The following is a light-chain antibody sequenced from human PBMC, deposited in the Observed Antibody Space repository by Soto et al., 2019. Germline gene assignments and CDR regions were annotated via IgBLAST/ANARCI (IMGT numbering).Light chain of an antibody. CDR3: SSYTSSSTYV. CDR1: SSDVGGYDY. J-gene: IGLJ1*01. Sequence: QSVLTQPASVSGSPGQSITIPCTGTSSDVGGYDYVSWYQHHPGKAPKFIIYDVSNRPSGVSNRFSGSKSGNTASLTISGLQAEAEADYNCSSYTSSSTYVLGTGPSSPS. V-gene: IGLV2-14*03. CDR2: DVS.